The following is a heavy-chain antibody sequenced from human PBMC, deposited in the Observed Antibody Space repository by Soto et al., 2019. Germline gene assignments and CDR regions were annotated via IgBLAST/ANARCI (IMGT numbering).Heavy chain of an antibody. Sequence: GGSLRLSCAASGFTFSSYSMNWVRQAPGKGLEWVSSISSSSSYIYYADSVKGRFTISRDNAKNSLYLQMNSLRAEDTAVYYCARDQFIAAPTKNYYYYYGMDVWGQGTTVTVSS. V-gene: IGHV3-21*01. CDR3: ARDQFIAAPTKNYYYYYGMDV. CDR2: ISSSSSYI. CDR1: GFTFSSYS. J-gene: IGHJ6*02. D-gene: IGHD6-25*01.